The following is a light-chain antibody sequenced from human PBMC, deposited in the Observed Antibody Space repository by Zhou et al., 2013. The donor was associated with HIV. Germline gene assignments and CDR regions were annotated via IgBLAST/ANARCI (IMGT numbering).Light chain of an antibody. V-gene: IGKV1-39*01. CDR3: QKYNSVPFT. CDR2: GAS. J-gene: IGKJ3*01. Sequence: DIQMTQSPSSLSASVGDRVTITCRASQNIDNYLNWYQQKPGKAPKVLIYGASSLQTGVPSRFSGSGFGTDFTLTISSLQPEDVATYYCQKYNSVPFTLRPWDQSGYQT. CDR1: QNIDNY.